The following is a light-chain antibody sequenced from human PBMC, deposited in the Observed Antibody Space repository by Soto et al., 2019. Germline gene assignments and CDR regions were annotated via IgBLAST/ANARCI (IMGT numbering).Light chain of an antibody. V-gene: IGLV1-51*01. Sequence: QSVLTQPPSVSAAPGQKVTISCSGSSSNIGNNYVSWYQQLPGTAPKLLIYDNNKRPSGIPDRFSGPKSGTSATLGITGLQTGDEADYYCGTWDSSLSAVVVFGGGTKLTVL. J-gene: IGLJ2*01. CDR2: DNN. CDR3: GTWDSSLSAVVV. CDR1: SSNIGNNY.